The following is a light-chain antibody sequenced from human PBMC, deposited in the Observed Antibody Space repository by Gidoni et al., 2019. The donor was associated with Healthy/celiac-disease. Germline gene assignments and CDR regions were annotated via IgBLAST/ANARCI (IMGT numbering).Light chain of an antibody. V-gene: IGKV1-8*01. J-gene: IGKJ1*01. CDR3: QQYYSYPRA. Sequence: AIRMSQSPSSFSASTGDRVTITCRASQGISSYLAWYQQKPGKAPKLLIYAASTLQSGVPSMFSGRGAGADFTLTISCLQYEDCATYYCQQYYSYPRAFGQGTKVEIK. CDR1: QGISSY. CDR2: AAS.